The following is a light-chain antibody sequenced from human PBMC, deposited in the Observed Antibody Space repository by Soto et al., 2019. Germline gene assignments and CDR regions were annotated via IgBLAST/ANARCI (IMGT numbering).Light chain of an antibody. CDR3: HQYSASHT. J-gene: IGKJ4*01. CDR1: EGISSW. CDR2: KAS. Sequence: DIQMTQSPSTLSASVGDRIIITGRASEGISSWLAWYQQKPGKAPKLLIYKASTLESGVPSRFSASGSGTEFTLTISSLQPDDSATYFCHQYSASHTFGGGTKVEIK. V-gene: IGKV1-5*03.